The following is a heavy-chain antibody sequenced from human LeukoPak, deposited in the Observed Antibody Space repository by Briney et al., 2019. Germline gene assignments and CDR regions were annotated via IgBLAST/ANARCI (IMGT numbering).Heavy chain of an antibody. CDR1: GYTFTGYY. D-gene: IGHD2-15*01. CDR2: INPNSGGT. CDR3: ARGLEDGWPFDY. Sequence: GASVKVSCKASGYTFTGYYMHWVRQAPGQGLEWMGRINPNSGGTNYAQKFQGRVTMTRDTSISAAYMELSRLRSDDTAVYYCARGLEDGWPFDYWGPGTLVTVSS. J-gene: IGHJ4*02. V-gene: IGHV1-2*06.